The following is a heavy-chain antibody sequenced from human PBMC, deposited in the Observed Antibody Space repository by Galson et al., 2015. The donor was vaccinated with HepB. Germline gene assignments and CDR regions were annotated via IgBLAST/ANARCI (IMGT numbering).Heavy chain of an antibody. J-gene: IGHJ5*02. V-gene: IGHV1-18*01. Sequence: SVKVSCKASGYTFTSYGISWVRQAPGQGLEWMGWISPYNGDKNYAHKLQARVTMTTDTSTSTAYMELRSLRSDDTAVYYCARGHSGYDHWGQGTLVTVSS. D-gene: IGHD5-12*01. CDR2: ISPYNGDK. CDR3: ARGHSGYDH. CDR1: GYTFTSYG.